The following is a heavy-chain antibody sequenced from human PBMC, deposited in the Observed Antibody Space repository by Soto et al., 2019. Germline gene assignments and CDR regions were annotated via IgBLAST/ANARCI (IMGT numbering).Heavy chain of an antibody. CDR1: GYTFTSYD. CDR3: ARGSRYDFWSGYHDAFDI. V-gene: IGHV1-8*01. Sequence: GASVKVSCKASGYTFTSYDINWVRQATGQGLEWMGWMNPNSGNTGYAQKFQGRVTMTRNTSISTAYMELSSLRSEDTAVYYCARGSRYDFWSGYHDAFDIWGQGTMVTVS. D-gene: IGHD3-3*01. CDR2: MNPNSGNT. J-gene: IGHJ3*02.